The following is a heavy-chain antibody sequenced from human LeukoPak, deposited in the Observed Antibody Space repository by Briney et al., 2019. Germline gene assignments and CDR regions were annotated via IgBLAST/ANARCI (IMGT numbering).Heavy chain of an antibody. D-gene: IGHD2-15*01. CDR3: ARRLGYCSGGSCGTGGWFDP. CDR1: GYTFTDYA. CDR2: TNAGNGNT. J-gene: IGHJ5*02. V-gene: IGHV1-3*01. Sequence: GASVKVSCKASGYTFTDYALHWVRQVPGQRLEWMGWTNAGNGNTKYSQNFQGRVTITRDTSASTAYMELSSPRSEDTAVYYCARRLGYCSGGSCGTGGWFDPWGQGTLVTVSS.